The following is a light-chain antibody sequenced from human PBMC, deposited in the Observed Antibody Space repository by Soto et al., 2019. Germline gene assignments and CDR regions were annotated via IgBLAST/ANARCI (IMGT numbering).Light chain of an antibody. CDR3: QQYGFSPGS. Sequence: EIVLTQSPGTVSLSPGERATLSGRPSQSVRHNYLAWYQHNPGQAPRLLIYGAFTRATGIPNRFSGSGSGTDFTLTISRLEPGDFALYYCQQYGFSPGSFGQGTKVDIK. V-gene: IGKV3-20*01. CDR1: QSVRHNY. CDR2: GAF. J-gene: IGKJ1*01.